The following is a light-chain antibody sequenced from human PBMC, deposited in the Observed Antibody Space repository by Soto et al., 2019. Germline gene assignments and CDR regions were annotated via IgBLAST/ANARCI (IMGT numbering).Light chain of an antibody. Sequence: EIVLTQSPATLSLSPGERATLSCRASESVSSYLAGYHQKTAHAPRLLIFDASNRATGSPASFSGSGSGTDDSTTISSIEPEDFAVYYCQQHSNWPLTFGPGTKVDIK. CDR3: QQHSNWPLT. CDR2: DAS. V-gene: IGKV3-11*01. J-gene: IGKJ3*01. CDR1: ESVSSY.